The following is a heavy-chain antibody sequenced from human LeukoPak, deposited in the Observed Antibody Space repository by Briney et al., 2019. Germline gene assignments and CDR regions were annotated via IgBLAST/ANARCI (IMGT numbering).Heavy chain of an antibody. CDR2: INHSGST. D-gene: IGHD5-12*01. J-gene: IGHJ4*02. V-gene: IGHV4-34*01. CDR1: GGSFSGYY. CDR3: ARMSWLRNGDY. Sequence: SETLSLTCAVYGGSFSGYYWSWIRQPPGKGLEWIGEINHSGSTNYNPSLKSRVTISVDTSKNQFSLKLSSVTAADTAVYYCARMSWLRNGDYWGQGTLVTVSS.